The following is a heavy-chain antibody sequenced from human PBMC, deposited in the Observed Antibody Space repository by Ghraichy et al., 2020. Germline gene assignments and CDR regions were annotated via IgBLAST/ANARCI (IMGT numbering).Heavy chain of an antibody. CDR2: IWYDGSNK. CDR3: AKSYWGGSYGVLDY. Sequence: GGSLRLSCAASGFTFSSYGMHWVRQAPGKGLEWVAVIWYDGSNKYYADSVKGRFTISRDNSKNTLYLQMNSLRAEDTAVYYCAKSYWGGSYGVLDYWGQGTLVTVSS. V-gene: IGHV3-33*06. D-gene: IGHD1-26*01. J-gene: IGHJ4*02. CDR1: GFTFSSYG.